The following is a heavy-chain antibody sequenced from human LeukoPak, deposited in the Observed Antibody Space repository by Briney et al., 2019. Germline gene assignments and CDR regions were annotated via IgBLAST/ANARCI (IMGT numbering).Heavy chain of an antibody. Sequence: SGTLSLTCAVSGGSISRSDWWSWVRQSPGKGLEWIGEIFHSGSTKYNPSLKSRVTISVDKSKNQFSLNLTSVTAADTAMYYCARDASLQTGAFDVWGQGTMVTVS. CDR2: IFHSGST. J-gene: IGHJ3*01. CDR3: ARDASLQTGAFDV. V-gene: IGHV4-4*02. CDR1: GGSISRSDW. D-gene: IGHD5-24*01.